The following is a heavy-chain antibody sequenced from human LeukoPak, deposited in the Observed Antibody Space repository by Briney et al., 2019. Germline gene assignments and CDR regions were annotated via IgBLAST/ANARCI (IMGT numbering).Heavy chain of an antibody. J-gene: IGHJ2*01. CDR1: GGSISSGSYY. CDR2: IYTSGST. CDR3: ARQYIDILTGYHRGELYWYFDL. D-gene: IGHD3-9*01. Sequence: TLSLTCPVSGGSISSGSYYWSWIRQPAGKGLEWIGLIYTSGSTNYNPSLKSRVTISVDTSKNQFSLKLNSVTAADTAVYYCARQYIDILTGYHRGELYWYFDLWGRGTLVTVSS. V-gene: IGHV4-61*02.